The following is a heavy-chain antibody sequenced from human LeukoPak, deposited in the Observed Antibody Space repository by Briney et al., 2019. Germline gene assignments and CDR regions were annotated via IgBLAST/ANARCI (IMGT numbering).Heavy chain of an antibody. CDR2: IIPILGIA. CDR3: ARGGPSGSYYIY. CDR1: GGTFSSYA. J-gene: IGHJ4*02. D-gene: IGHD1-26*01. V-gene: IGHV1-69*04. Sequence: GASVKVSCKASGGTFSSYAISWVRQAPGQGLEWMGRIIPILGIANYAQKLQGRVTITADKSTSTAYMELSSLRSEDTAVYYCARGGPSGSYYIYWGQGTLVTVSS.